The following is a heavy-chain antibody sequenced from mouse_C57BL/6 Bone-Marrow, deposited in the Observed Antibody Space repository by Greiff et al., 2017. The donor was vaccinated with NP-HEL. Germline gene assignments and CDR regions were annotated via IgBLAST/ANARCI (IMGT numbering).Heavy chain of an antibody. Sequence: EVQLVESGGDLVKPGGSLKLSCAASGFTFSSYGMSWVRQTPDKRLEWVATISSGGSYTYYPDSVKGRFTISRDNAKNTLYLQMSSLKSEDTAMYYCARTWSPFAYWGQGTLVTVSA. CDR3: ARTWSPFAY. V-gene: IGHV5-6*01. CDR2: ISSGGSYT. J-gene: IGHJ3*01. D-gene: IGHD1-1*02. CDR1: GFTFSSYG.